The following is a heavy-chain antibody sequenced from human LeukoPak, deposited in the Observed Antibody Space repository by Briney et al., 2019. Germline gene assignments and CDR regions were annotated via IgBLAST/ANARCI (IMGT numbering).Heavy chain of an antibody. CDR1: GGSISSGGYY. D-gene: IGHD1-26*01. Sequence: PSQTLSLTCTVSGGSISSGGYYWSWLRQHPGKGLEWIGYIYYSGSTYYNPPLKSRVTISVDTSKNQFSLKLSSVTAADTAVYYCARIAGGTNRYYYYYYMDVWGKGTTVTVSS. CDR3: ARIAGGTNRYYYYYYMDV. V-gene: IGHV4-31*03. CDR2: IYYSGST. J-gene: IGHJ6*03.